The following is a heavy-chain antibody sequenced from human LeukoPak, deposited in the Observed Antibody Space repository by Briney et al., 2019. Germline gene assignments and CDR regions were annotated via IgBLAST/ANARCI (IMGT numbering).Heavy chain of an antibody. J-gene: IGHJ4*02. Sequence: GGSLRLSCAASGFTFSSYWMHWVRQAPGKGLEWVAVISYDGSNKYYADSVKGRFTISRDNSKNTLYLQMNSLRAEDTAVYYCAKDRLGSGWYYFDYWGQGTLVTVSS. CDR3: AKDRLGSGWYYFDY. CDR1: GFTFSSYW. CDR2: ISYDGSNK. V-gene: IGHV3-30*18. D-gene: IGHD6-19*01.